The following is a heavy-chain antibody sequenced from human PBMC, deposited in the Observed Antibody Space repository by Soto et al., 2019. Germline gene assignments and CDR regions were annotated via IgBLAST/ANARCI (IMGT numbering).Heavy chain of an antibody. CDR2: IYTSGST. J-gene: IGHJ4*02. D-gene: IGHD6-19*01. CDR3: AREISSGWYQCYFDY. CDR1: GGSFKSGSYS. V-gene: IGHV4-61*02. Sequence: PSETLSLTCTVSGGSFKSGSYSWSWIRQPAGKGLEWIGRIYTSGSTNYNPSLKSRVTMSVDTSKNQFSLKLSSVTAADTAVYYCAREISSGWYQCYFDYWGQGTLVTVSS.